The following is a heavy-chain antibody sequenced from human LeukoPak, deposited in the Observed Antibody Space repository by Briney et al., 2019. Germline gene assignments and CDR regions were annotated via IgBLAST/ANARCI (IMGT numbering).Heavy chain of an antibody. D-gene: IGHD3-10*01. V-gene: IGHV1-8*01. CDR3: ARAALPYYHGSGSYYEPSDY. CDR1: GYTFTSYD. Sequence: ASVKVSCKASGYTFTSYDINWVRQATGQGLEWMGWMNPNSGNTGYARKFQGRVTMTRNTSISTAYMELSSLRSEDTAVYYCARAALPYYHGSGSYYEPSDYWGKGTLVTVSS. CDR2: MNPNSGNT. J-gene: IGHJ4*02.